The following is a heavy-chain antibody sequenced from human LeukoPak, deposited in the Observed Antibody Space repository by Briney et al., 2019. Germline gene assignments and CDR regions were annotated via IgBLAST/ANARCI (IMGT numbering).Heavy chain of an antibody. Sequence: SVKASCKAPGFTFTSSAVQWVRQARGQRLEWIGWIVVGSGNTNYAQKFQERVTITRDMSTSTAYMELSSLRSEDTAVYYCAASGSDSSGYYPDYWGQGTLVAVSS. CDR1: GFTFTSSA. D-gene: IGHD3-22*01. V-gene: IGHV1-58*01. CDR3: AASGSDSSGYYPDY. CDR2: IVVGSGNT. J-gene: IGHJ4*02.